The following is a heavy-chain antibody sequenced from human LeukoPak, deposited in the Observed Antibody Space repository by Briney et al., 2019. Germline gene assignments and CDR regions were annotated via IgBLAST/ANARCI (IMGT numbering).Heavy chain of an antibody. CDR3: ARDYGSGCYRFDY. D-gene: IGHD3-10*01. J-gene: IGHJ4*02. CDR1: GYTFTSYG. V-gene: IGHV1-18*01. Sequence: SVTLSCKASGYTFTSYGIIWVRQAPGQGLEWMGWISAYSGNTNYAQNLQGRVTMTTDTSTSTAYMEVRSLRSDDTAVYYCARDYGSGCYRFDYWGQGTHGLVSS. CDR2: ISAYSGNT.